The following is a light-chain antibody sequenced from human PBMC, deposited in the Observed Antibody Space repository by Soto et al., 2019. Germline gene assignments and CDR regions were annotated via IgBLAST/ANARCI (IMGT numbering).Light chain of an antibody. CDR2: EVS. CDR1: SSAVGGYNY. Sequence: QTALTPPASVSGSHGQTTTTSCTGTSSAVGGYNYVSWYQQHPGKAPKLMIYEVSNRPSGVSNRFSGSKSGNTASLTISGLQAEDEADYYCSSYTSSSTYVFGTGTKVTVL. J-gene: IGLJ1*01. CDR3: SSYTSSSTYV. V-gene: IGLV2-14*01.